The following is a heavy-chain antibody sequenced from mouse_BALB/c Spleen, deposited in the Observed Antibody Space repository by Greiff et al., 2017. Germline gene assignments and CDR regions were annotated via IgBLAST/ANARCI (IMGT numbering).Heavy chain of an antibody. CDR1: GFTFSSYA. J-gene: IGHJ4*01. Sequence: EVKLMESGGGLVKPGGSLKLSCAASGFTFSSYAMSWVRQSPEKRLEWVAEISSGGSYTYYPDTVTGRFTISRDNAKNTLYLEMSSLRSEDTAMFYCARDLVYGYAMDYWGQGTSVTVSS. CDR2: ISSGGSYT. CDR3: ARDLVYGYAMDY. D-gene: IGHD1-1*01. V-gene: IGHV5-9-4*01.